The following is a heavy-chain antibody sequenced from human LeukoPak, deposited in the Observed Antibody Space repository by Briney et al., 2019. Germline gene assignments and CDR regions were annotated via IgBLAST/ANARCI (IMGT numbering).Heavy chain of an antibody. V-gene: IGHV3-74*01. CDR2: INSDGSST. CDR1: GFTFSSYW. Sequence: GGSLRLSCAASGFTFSSYWMHWVRQAPGKGLVWVSRINSDGSSTSYADSVKGRFTISRDNAKNTLYLQMNSLRAEDTAVYYCAREQQLGPYDYWGQGTLVIVSS. D-gene: IGHD6-6*01. J-gene: IGHJ4*02. CDR3: AREQQLGPYDY.